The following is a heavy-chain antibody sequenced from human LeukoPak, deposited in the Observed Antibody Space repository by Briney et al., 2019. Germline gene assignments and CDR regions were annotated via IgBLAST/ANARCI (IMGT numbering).Heavy chain of an antibody. V-gene: IGHV4-4*07. D-gene: IGHD5-18*01. Sequence: PSETLSLTCTVSGGSISSYYWSWIRQPAGKGLEWIGRIYTSGSTNYNPSLKSRVTMSVDTSKNQFSLKLSSVTAADTAVYYCARSALTAMVIYYYMDVWGKGTTVTVSS. J-gene: IGHJ6*03. CDR1: GGSISSYY. CDR3: ARSALTAMVIYYYMDV. CDR2: IYTSGST.